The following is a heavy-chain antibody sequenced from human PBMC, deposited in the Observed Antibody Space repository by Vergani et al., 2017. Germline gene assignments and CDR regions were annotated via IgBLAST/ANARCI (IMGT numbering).Heavy chain of an antibody. D-gene: IGHD2-21*02. V-gene: IGHV3-74*01. CDR1: GFTFSSYW. CDR2: INSDGSST. Sequence: VQLVESGGGVVQPGRSLRLSCAASGFTFSSYWMHWVRQAPGKGLVWVSRINSDGSSTSYADSVKGRFTISRDNAKNTLYLQMNSLRAEDTAVYYCARDADCGGDCYSSSFGYWGQGTLVTVSS. CDR3: ARDADCGGDCYSSSFGY. J-gene: IGHJ4*02.